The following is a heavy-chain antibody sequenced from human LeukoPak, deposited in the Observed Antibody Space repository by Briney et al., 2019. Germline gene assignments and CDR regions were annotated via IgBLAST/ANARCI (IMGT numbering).Heavy chain of an antibody. D-gene: IGHD6-13*01. V-gene: IGHV4-4*07. CDR2: FYSSGST. Sequence: SETLSLTCTVSGGSMSDYYWSWIRQPAGKGLEWIGRFYSSGSTNYDPSLKSRVTLSVDISKNQFSLNLGSVTAADTAVYYCARDHLAAALDYWGQGTLVTVSS. CDR3: ARDHLAAALDY. CDR1: GGSMSDYY. J-gene: IGHJ4*02.